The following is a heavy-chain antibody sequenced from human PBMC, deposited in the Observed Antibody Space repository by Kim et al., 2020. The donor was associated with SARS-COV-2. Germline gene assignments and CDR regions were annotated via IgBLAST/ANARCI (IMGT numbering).Heavy chain of an antibody. D-gene: IGHD2-2*02. J-gene: IGHJ3*02. CDR1: GFTFSDYY. Sequence: GGSLRLSCAASGFTFSDYYMSWIRQAPGKGLEWVSYIDISGSIIHYVDSVKGRFTISRDNAKNSLYLQMNSLRAEDTAVYYCARDQGYCSRTSCYIDAFDIWGKGTMVTVSS. CDR2: IDISGSII. V-gene: IGHV3-11*01. CDR3: ARDQGYCSRTSCYIDAFDI.